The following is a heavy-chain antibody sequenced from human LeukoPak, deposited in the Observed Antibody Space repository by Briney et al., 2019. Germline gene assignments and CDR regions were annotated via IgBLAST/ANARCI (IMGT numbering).Heavy chain of an antibody. J-gene: IGHJ4*02. CDR3: ASQLETYDFWSGYFL. V-gene: IGHV1-18*01. CDR1: GYTFTSYG. Sequence: WASVKVSCKASGYTFTSYGISWVRQAPGQGLEWMGWISAYNGNTNYAQKLQGRVTMTTDTSTSTAYMELRSLRSDDTAVYYCASQLETYDFWSGYFLWGQGTLVTVSS. D-gene: IGHD3-3*01. CDR2: ISAYNGNT.